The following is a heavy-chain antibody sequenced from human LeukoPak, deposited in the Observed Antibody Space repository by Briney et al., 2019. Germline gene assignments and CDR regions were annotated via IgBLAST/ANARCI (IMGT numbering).Heavy chain of an antibody. D-gene: IGHD3-10*01. Sequence: PSETLSLTCTVSGGSISSYYWSWIRQPPGKGLEWIGYIYYSGSTNYNPSLKSRVTISVDTSKNQFSLKLSSVTAADTAVYYCARHSGSYGGGGFGLGYWGQGTLVTVSS. CDR1: GGSISSYY. CDR3: ARHSGSYGGGGFGLGY. J-gene: IGHJ4*02. V-gene: IGHV4-59*01. CDR2: IYYSGST.